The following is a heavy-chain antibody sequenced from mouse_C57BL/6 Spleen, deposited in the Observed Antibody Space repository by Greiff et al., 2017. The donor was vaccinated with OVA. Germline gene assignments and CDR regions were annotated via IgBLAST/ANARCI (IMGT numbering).Heavy chain of an antibody. Sequence: VQLQPSGAELARPGASVKLSCKASGYTFTSYGISWVKQRTGQGLEWIGEIYPRSGNTYYNEKFKGKATLTADKSSSTAYMELRSLTSEDSAVYFCARGKRYYGYPHFDYWGQGTTLTVSS. CDR2: IYPRSGNT. D-gene: IGHD2-3*01. CDR3: ARGKRYYGYPHFDY. V-gene: IGHV1-81*01. J-gene: IGHJ2*01. CDR1: GYTFTSYG.